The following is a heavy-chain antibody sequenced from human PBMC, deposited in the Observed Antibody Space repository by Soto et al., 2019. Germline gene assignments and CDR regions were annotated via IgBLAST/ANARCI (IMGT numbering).Heavy chain of an antibody. V-gene: IGHV4-31*02. J-gene: IGHJ6*02. D-gene: IGHD3-10*01. CDR1: GGSIGSRDYY. CDR3: ARDKGGAALKGSGMDV. Sequence: QVQVQESGPGLVKPSQTLSLKCSVSGGSIGSRDYYWSWIRQHPEKGLEWIGSIYYNGNTDYNPCLRGRPTMSLDTSMNEFSLKLTSVPAADTAVYYCARDKGGAALKGSGMDVWGQGTTVTVS. CDR2: IYYNGNT.